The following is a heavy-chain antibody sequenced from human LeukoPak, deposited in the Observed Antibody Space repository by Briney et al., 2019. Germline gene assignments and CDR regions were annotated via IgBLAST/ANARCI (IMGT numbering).Heavy chain of an antibody. CDR3: ARAAHSSSAL. Sequence: GGSLRLSCAASGFTFSSYWMSWVRQAPGRGLEWVANIKQDGSERYYVDSVKGRFTISRDNAKKSVYLQMDSLRAEDTAVYYCARAAHSSSALWGQGTLVTVSS. J-gene: IGHJ4*02. V-gene: IGHV3-7*01. D-gene: IGHD6-13*01. CDR2: IKQDGSER. CDR1: GFTFSSYW.